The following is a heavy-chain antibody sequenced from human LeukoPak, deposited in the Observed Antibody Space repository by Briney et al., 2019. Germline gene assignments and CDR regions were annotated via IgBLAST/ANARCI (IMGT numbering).Heavy chain of an antibody. CDR2: ISGSGGST. CDR1: GFTFSSYA. D-gene: IGHD1-26*01. V-gene: IGHV3-23*01. J-gene: IGHJ1*01. CDR3: AKDPAVGGTAEYFQH. Sequence: TGGSLRLSCTASGFTFSSYAMTWVRQAPGKGLEWVSAISGSGGSTYYADSVKGRFTISRDNSQNTLYLQMNSLRAEDTAVYYCAKDPAVGGTAEYFQHWGQGTLVTVSS.